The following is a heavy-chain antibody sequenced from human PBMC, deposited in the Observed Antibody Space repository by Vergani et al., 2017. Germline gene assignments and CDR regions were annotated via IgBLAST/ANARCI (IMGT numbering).Heavy chain of an antibody. CDR2: INPNSGGT. J-gene: IGHJ4*02. Sequence: QVQLVQSGAEVKKPGASVKVSCKASGYTFTGYYMHWVRQAPGQGLEWMGWINPNSGGTNYAQKFQGWVTMTRDTSISTAYMELSRLRSDDTAVYYCASLRLWFGEPNYFDYWGQGTLVTVSS. CDR1: GYTFTGYY. D-gene: IGHD3-10*01. V-gene: IGHV1-2*04. CDR3: ASLRLWFGEPNYFDY.